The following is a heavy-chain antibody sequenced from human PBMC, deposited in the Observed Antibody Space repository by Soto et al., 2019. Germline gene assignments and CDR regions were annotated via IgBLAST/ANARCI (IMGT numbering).Heavy chain of an antibody. Sequence: QVQLVQSGAEVKKTGASVEVSCKASGYTFISYGISWVRQAPGQGLEWMGWISPYNGKTNYAQTFQGRATMTTDRSTSTAYMELRSLRSDDTAAYYCARAEYSTSWLGLLGTGAHGVEIDFWGQGTLVTVSS. CDR1: GYTFISYG. J-gene: IGHJ4*02. V-gene: IGHV1-18*01. CDR2: ISPYNGKT. CDR3: ARAEYSTSWLGLLGTGAHGVEIDF. D-gene: IGHD6-13*01.